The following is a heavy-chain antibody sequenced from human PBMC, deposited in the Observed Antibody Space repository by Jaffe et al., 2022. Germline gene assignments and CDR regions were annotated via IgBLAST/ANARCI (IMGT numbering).Heavy chain of an antibody. D-gene: IGHD3-9*01. CDR3: ATDIRRLPYYFDY. V-gene: IGHV3-7*05. J-gene: IGHJ4*02. CDR1: GLTFPSYW. Sequence: EVQLVESGGGLVQPGGSLRLSCAASGLTFPSYWMTWVRQAPGKGLEWVANIKQDGSEKYYVDSVKGRFTISRDNAKNSLYLQMNSLRAEDTAVYYCATDIRRLPYYFDYWGQGTLVTVSS. CDR2: IKQDGSEK.